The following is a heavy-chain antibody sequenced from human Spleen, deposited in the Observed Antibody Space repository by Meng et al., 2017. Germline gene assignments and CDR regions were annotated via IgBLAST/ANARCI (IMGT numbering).Heavy chain of an antibody. J-gene: IGHJ4*02. CDR1: GYTLTELS. V-gene: IGHV1-24*01. CDR2: FDPEDGET. Sequence: QVQLVQSGAEVKTPGASVKVSCKVSGYTLTELSMHWVRQAPGKGLEWMGGFDPEDGETIYAQKFQGRVTMTEDTSTDTAYMELSSLRSEDTAVYYCATDRLRYFDWSPTFDYWGQGTLVTVSS. CDR3: ATDRLRYFDWSPTFDY. D-gene: IGHD3-9*01.